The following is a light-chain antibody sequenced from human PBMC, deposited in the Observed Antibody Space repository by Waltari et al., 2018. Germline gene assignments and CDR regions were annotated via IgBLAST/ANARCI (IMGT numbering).Light chain of an antibody. J-gene: IGLJ2*01. CDR1: SSDVGSYTL. CDR3: CSYASGDTIL. Sequence: QSALTQPASVSGSPGQSIPISCTGTSSDVGSYTLVSWFQPHPGKAPQLMIYEGSKRPSGVSNRFSGSKSGNTASLTISGLQAEDEADYYCCSYASGDTILFGGGTKLTVL. V-gene: IGLV2-23*01. CDR2: EGS.